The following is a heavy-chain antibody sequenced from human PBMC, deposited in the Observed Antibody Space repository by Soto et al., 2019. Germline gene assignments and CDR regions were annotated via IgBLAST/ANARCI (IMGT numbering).Heavy chain of an antibody. CDR1: GFSLSTSGVG. Sequence: QITLKESGPTLVKPTQTLTLTCTFSGFSLSTSGVGVGWIRQPPGKALEWLALIYWDDDKRYSPSLKSRLTTTKDTSKNQVVLTMTNMDPVDTATYYCARLRLGELSPYFDYWGQGTLVTVSS. CDR3: ARLRLGELSPYFDY. J-gene: IGHJ4*02. V-gene: IGHV2-5*02. CDR2: IYWDDDK. D-gene: IGHD3-16*02.